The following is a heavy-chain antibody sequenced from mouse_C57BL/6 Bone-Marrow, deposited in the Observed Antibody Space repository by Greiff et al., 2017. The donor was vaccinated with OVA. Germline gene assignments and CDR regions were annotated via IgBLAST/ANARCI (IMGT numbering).Heavy chain of an antibody. V-gene: IGHV1-43*01. CDR3: AREIARYYYGSSYWFAY. J-gene: IGHJ3*01. CDR1: GYSFTGYY. CDR2: INPSTGGT. Sequence: EVQLQQSGPELVKPGASVKISCKASGYSFTGYYMHWVKQSSEKSLEWIGEINPSTGGTSYNQKFKGKATLTVDKSSSTAYMQLKSLTSEDSAVYYCAREIARYYYGSSYWFAYWGQGTLVTVSA. D-gene: IGHD1-1*01.